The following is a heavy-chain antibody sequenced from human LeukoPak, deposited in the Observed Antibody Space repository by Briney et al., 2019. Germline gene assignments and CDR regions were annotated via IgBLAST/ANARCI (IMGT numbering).Heavy chain of an antibody. V-gene: IGHV4-30-2*01. Sequence: SQTLSLTCAVSGGSISSGGYSWSWIRQPPGKGLEWIGYIYHSGSTYYNPSLKSRVTISVDRSKNQFSLKLSSVTAADTAVYYCARGIVDDTESFDYWGQGTLVTVSS. CDR1: GGSISSGGYS. J-gene: IGHJ4*02. CDR2: IYHSGST. CDR3: ARGIVDDTESFDY. D-gene: IGHD1-26*01.